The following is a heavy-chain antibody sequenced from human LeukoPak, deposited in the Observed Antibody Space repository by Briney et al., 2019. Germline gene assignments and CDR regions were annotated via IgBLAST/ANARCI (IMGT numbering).Heavy chain of an antibody. J-gene: IGHJ4*02. Sequence: ASVKVSCKPSVYTFTGYYMHWVRQAPGQGLEWTGWINPSSGGTNYAQKFQGRVTMTRDTSISTVYMELSSLRSDDTAVYYCAAYASAWYVVYWGQGTLVTVSS. V-gene: IGHV1-2*02. D-gene: IGHD6-19*01. CDR1: VYTFTGYY. CDR3: AAYASAWYVVY. CDR2: INPSSGGT.